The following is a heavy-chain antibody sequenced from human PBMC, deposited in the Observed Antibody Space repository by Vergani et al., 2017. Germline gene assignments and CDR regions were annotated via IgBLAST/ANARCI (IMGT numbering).Heavy chain of an antibody. J-gene: IGHJ6*03. CDR2: INPNSGGT. CDR3: ARENYSGYGYYYYYMDV. Sequence: QVQLVQSGAEVKKPGASVTVSCKASGYTFTGYYMHWVRQAPGQGLEWMGWINPNSGGTNYAQKFQGRVTMTRDTSISTAYMELSRLRSDDTAVYYCARENYSGYGYYYYYMDVWGKGTTVTVSS. V-gene: IGHV1-2*02. CDR1: GYTFTGYY. D-gene: IGHD5-12*01.